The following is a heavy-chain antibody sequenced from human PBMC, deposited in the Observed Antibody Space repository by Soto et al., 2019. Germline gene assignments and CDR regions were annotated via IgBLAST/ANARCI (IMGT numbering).Heavy chain of an antibody. Sequence: SETLSLTCTVSDGSISSYYWSWLRQPPGKGLEWIGYIYYSGSTNYNPSLKSRVTISVDTSKNQFSLKLSSVTAADTAVYYCARRVDYVWGSYRYSPYFDYWGQGTLVTVSS. CDR1: DGSISSYY. V-gene: IGHV4-59*08. D-gene: IGHD3-16*02. CDR2: IYYSGST. CDR3: ARRVDYVWGSYRYSPYFDY. J-gene: IGHJ4*02.